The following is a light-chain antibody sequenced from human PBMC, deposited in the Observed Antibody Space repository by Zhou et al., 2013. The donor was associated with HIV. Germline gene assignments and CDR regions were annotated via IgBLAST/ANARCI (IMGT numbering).Light chain of an antibody. CDR3: QQYNYWGT. J-gene: IGKJ1*01. CDR1: QGIGSA. Sequence: IQLTQSPSFLSASVGDRVTITCRASQGIGSALAWYQQKPGKPPNLLIYDASSLNSGVPSRFSGGVSGTEFTLTISSLQPEDFAVYYCQQYNYWGTFGQGTRVEIK. CDR2: DAS. V-gene: IGKV1-13*02.